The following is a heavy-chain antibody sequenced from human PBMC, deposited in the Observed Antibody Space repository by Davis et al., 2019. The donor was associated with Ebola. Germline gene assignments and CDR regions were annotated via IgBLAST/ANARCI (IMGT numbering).Heavy chain of an antibody. CDR3: ARDRSDTSAFAV. CDR2: IYSGST. D-gene: IGHD3-22*01. Sequence: SETLSLTCNVSGASISTGYFSWSWIRQPPGKGLEWIGHIYSGSTNYNPSLKSRVTITVDTSKTLLSLTLSSVTAADTAVYYCARDRSDTSAFAVWGQGTMVTVSS. V-gene: IGHV4-61*03. CDR1: GASISTGYFS. J-gene: IGHJ3*01.